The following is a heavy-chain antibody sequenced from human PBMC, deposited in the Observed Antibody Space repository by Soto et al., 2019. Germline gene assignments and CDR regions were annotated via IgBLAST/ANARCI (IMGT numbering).Heavy chain of an antibody. CDR2: ISGSGGST. V-gene: IGHV3-23*01. J-gene: IGHJ4*02. D-gene: IGHD1-1*01. CDR3: AKERLRGTRVVDY. Sequence: PGGSLRLSCEASGFTFSSYAMIWVRQAPGKGLEWVSAISGSGGSTYYADSVKGRFTISRDNSKITVYLQMNSLRAEDTAVYYCAKERLRGTRVVDYWGQGTLVTVSS. CDR1: GFTFSSYA.